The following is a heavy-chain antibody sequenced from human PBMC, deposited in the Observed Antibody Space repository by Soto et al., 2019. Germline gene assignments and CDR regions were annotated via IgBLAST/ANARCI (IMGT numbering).Heavy chain of an antibody. J-gene: IGHJ6*03. D-gene: IGHD5-18*01. V-gene: IGHV4-59*01. Sequence: QVQLQESGPGLVKPSETLSLTCAVSGGSISSYYWSWIRQPPGKGLEWIGYIYYSGSTNSNPSLKSRVTMSVGTSKNQFSLTLSSVTAADTAVYYCARGNLRGGYSYYYYMDVWGKGTTVTVSS. CDR1: GGSISSYY. CDR2: IYYSGST. CDR3: ARGNLRGGYSYYYYMDV.